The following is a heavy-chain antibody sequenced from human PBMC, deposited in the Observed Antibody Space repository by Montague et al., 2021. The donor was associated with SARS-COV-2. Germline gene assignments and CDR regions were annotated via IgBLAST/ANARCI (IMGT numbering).Heavy chain of an antibody. D-gene: IGHD5-24*01. Sequence: SETLSLTCTGSGGSINSSFWSWIGQPPGKGLELICYIYYRGSTNYNPSLETRVTISVDPSKNQFSLKLSSVTAADTAVYYCAREDRWNWFDPWGQGTLVIVSS. V-gene: IGHV4-59*01. CDR2: IYYRGST. J-gene: IGHJ5*02. CDR1: GGSINSSF. CDR3: AREDRWNWFDP.